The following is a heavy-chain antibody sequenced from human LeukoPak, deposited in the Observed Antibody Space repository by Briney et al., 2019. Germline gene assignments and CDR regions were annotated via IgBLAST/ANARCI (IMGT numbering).Heavy chain of an antibody. V-gene: IGHV3-53*01. Sequence: PGGSLRLSCAASGFTVSSNYMSWVRQAPGKGLEWVSVIYSGGSTYYADSVKGRFTISRDNAKNSLFLQMNSLRADDTAVYYCAREYITSSGRASDIWGQGTMVTVSS. CDR2: IYSGGST. J-gene: IGHJ3*02. D-gene: IGHD6-6*01. CDR3: AREYITSSGRASDI. CDR1: GFTVSSNY.